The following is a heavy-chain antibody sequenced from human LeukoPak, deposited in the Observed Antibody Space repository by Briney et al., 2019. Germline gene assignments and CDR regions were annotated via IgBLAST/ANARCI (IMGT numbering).Heavy chain of an antibody. Sequence: PGGSLRLSCEASGFTFSSYWMSWVRQAPGKGLEWVANIKQDGSEKYYVDSVKGRFTISSDNAKNSLYLQMNSLRAEDTAVYYCARAATVAGIGVYYYYGMDVWGQGTTVTVSS. V-gene: IGHV3-7*01. CDR2: IKQDGSEK. J-gene: IGHJ6*02. CDR3: ARAATVAGIGVYYYYGMDV. CDR1: GFTFSSYW. D-gene: IGHD6-19*01.